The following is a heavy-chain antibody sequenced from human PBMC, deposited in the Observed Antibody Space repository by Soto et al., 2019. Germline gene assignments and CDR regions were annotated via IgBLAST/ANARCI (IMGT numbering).Heavy chain of an antibody. CDR1: GGSFSGYY. CDR3: ARTGGCSGGSCYSGTLDY. D-gene: IGHD2-15*01. CDR2: INHSGST. J-gene: IGHJ4*02. Sequence: SETLSLTCAVYGGSFSGYYWSWIRQPPGKGLEWIGEINHSGSTNYNPSLKSRVTISVDTSKNQFSLKLRSVTAADTAVYYCARTGGCSGGSCYSGTLDYWGQGTLVTVSS. V-gene: IGHV4-34*01.